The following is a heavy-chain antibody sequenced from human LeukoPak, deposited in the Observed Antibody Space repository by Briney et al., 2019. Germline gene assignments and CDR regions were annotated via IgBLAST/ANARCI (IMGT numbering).Heavy chain of an antibody. CDR3: ARVGAMATFDY. CDR2: IYHSGST. D-gene: IGHD5-18*01. CDR1: GGSISSGGYS. V-gene: IGHV4-30-2*01. J-gene: IGHJ4*02. Sequence: PSQTLSLTCAVSGGSISSGGYSWSWIRQPPGKGLEWIGYIYHSGSTYCNPSLKSRVTISVDRSKNQFSLKLSSVTAADTAVYYCARVGAMATFDYWGQGTLVTVSS.